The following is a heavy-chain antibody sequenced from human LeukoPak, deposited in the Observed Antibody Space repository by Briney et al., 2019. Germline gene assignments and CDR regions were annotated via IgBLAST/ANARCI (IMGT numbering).Heavy chain of an antibody. J-gene: IGHJ4*02. Sequence: ASVKVSCKASGYTFTSYGISWVRQAPGHGLEWMGWISAYNGNTNYAQKLQGRVTMTTDTSTSTAYMELRSLRSDDTAVYYCARGGGRYSSSGYPIDYWGQGTLVTVSS. CDR1: GYTFTSYG. CDR2: ISAYNGNT. V-gene: IGHV1-18*01. D-gene: IGHD3-22*01. CDR3: ARGGGRYSSSGYPIDY.